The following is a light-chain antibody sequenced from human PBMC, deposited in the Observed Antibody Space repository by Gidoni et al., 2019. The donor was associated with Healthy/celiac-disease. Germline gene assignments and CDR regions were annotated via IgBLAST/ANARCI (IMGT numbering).Light chain of an antibody. V-gene: IGKV1-33*01. CDR3: QPLTT. CDR2: DAS. Sequence: DIRMTQSPSPLSASVGDRVTITGQASQDISNYLNWYQQNPGQVPKLLIYDASNLETGVPSRFSGSGSGTDFTFTISNLQPEDIATYYCQPLTTFGPGTKVDIK. J-gene: IGKJ3*01. CDR1: QDISNY.